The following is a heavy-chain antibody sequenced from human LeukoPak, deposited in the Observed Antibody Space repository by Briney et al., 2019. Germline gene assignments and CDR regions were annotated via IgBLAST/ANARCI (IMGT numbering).Heavy chain of an antibody. CDR3: ARDRGGSYSAIDY. CDR1: GFTFSSYS. Sequence: GGSLRLSCAASGFTFSSYSMNWVRQAPGKGLEWGSFISSSSSTIYYADSVKGRFTISRDNAKNSLYLQMNSLRAEDTAVYYCARDRGGSYSAIDYWGQGTLLIVSS. D-gene: IGHD1-26*01. CDR2: ISSSSSTI. V-gene: IGHV3-48*04. J-gene: IGHJ4*02.